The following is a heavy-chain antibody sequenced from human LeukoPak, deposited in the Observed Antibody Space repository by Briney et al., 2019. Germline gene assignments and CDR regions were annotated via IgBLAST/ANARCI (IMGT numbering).Heavy chain of an antibody. V-gene: IGHV3-7*01. Sequence: GGSLRLSCAASGFTFSSYWMSWVRQAPGKGLEGVANIKQDGSEKYYVDSAKGRFTISRDNAKNSLYLQMNSLRGEDTAVYYCARDWGLTYYYFYYYMDVWGKGTTVTVSS. CDR2: IKQDGSEK. CDR1: GFTFSSYW. D-gene: IGHD3-10*01. J-gene: IGHJ6*03. CDR3: ARDWGLTYYYFYYYMDV.